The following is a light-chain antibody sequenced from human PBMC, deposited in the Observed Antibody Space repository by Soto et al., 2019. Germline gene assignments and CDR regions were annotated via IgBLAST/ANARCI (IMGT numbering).Light chain of an antibody. CDR3: QQYGTPPWT. CDR2: IAS. Sequence: EIVLTQSPGTLSLSPGERATLSCRASQSVGSNYLAWYQQKPGQAPRLLIYIASGRAAGIPDRFSGSGSGTDFTLTISRVEPEDFAVYYCQQYGTPPWTFGQGTKVEIK. J-gene: IGKJ1*01. V-gene: IGKV3-20*01. CDR1: QSVGSNY.